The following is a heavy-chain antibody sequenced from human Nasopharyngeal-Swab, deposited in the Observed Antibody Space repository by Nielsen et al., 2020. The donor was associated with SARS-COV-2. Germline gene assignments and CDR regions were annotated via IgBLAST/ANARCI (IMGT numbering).Heavy chain of an antibody. CDR2: ISSSSSFI. Sequence: GESLKISCEGSGFTFGNYNMNWVRQAPGTGLEWVSSISSSSSFIYYADSVKGRFTISRDNAQKSLSLQMNSLRAEDTGVYFCARDTGAFDIWGQGTMVTVSS. V-gene: IGHV3-21*01. D-gene: IGHD3-10*01. CDR1: GFTFGNYN. J-gene: IGHJ3*02. CDR3: ARDTGAFDI.